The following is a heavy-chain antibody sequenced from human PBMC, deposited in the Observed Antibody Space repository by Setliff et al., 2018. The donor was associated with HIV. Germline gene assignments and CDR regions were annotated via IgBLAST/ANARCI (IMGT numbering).Heavy chain of an antibody. Sequence: ASVKVSCKASGYTFSSYGISWVRQAPGQGLEWMGWVNADNGNTKYSEKFQGRVTITRDTAASTVYMELSSLRSEDTAVYYCARDSSTGWFSADYWGQGTLVTVSS. CDR3: ARDSSTGWFSADY. D-gene: IGHD6-19*01. CDR2: VNADNGNT. J-gene: IGHJ4*02. CDR1: GYTFSSYG. V-gene: IGHV1-18*01.